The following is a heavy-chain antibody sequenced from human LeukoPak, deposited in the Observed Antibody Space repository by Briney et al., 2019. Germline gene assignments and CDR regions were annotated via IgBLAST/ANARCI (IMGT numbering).Heavy chain of an antibody. Sequence: SETLSLTCTVSGGSISIYYWSWIRQHPGKGLEWIGYIYYSGSTYYDPSLKSRVTISVDTSKNQFSLKLSSVTAADTAVYYCARDLYGSGSYYPGYWGQGTLVTVSS. CDR1: GGSISIYY. V-gene: IGHV4-59*06. CDR2: IYYSGST. CDR3: ARDLYGSGSYYPGY. J-gene: IGHJ4*02. D-gene: IGHD3-10*01.